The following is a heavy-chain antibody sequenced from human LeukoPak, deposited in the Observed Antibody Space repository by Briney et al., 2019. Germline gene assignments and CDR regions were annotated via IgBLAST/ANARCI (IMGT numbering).Heavy chain of an antibody. CDR2: IYNSGAGI. CDR3: AKDVAPDSGWDLDY. V-gene: IGHV3-23*01. CDR1: GFTFSTYT. Sequence: SGGSLRLSCAASGFTFSTYTMSWVRQAPGKGLERVSSIYNSGAGIFYADSVKGRFTISRDNSKNTLYLQMNSLRAEDTAVYYCAKDVAPDSGWDLDYWGQGTLVTVSS. J-gene: IGHJ4*02. D-gene: IGHD6-19*01.